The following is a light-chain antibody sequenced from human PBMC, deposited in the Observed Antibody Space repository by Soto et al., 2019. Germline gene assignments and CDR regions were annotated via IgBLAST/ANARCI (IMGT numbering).Light chain of an antibody. V-gene: IGLV2-11*01. Sequence: QSTLTQPRSVSGSPGQSVAISCTGTSSDVGGYDYVSWYQQHPGKAPKLMIYDVNKRPSGVPDRFSASKSGNTASLTISGLQAEDEADYYCCSYAGSYTGVFGGGTKLTVL. CDR3: CSYAGSYTGV. CDR2: DVN. CDR1: SSDVGGYDY. J-gene: IGLJ3*02.